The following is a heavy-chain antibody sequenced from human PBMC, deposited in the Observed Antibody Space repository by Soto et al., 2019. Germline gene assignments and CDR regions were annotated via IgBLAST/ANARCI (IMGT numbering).Heavy chain of an antibody. CDR1: GYTFTNYW. CDR2: IYPGDSDT. J-gene: IGHJ6*02. CDR3: AASIFYYGMDV. V-gene: IGHV5-51*01. Sequence: LGESLKISCQGSGYTFTNYWIGWVRQMPGKGPEWMGIIYPGDSDTKDNPSFQGQVTISADKSITTTYLQWSRLKASDTAIYYCAASIFYYGMDVWGQGTTVTVSS.